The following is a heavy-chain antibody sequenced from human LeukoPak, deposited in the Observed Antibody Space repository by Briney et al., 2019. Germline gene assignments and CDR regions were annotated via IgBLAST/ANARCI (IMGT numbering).Heavy chain of an antibody. V-gene: IGHV4-39*01. J-gene: IGHJ6*03. D-gene: IGHD3-22*01. CDR1: GGSISSSSYY. CDR2: IYYSGST. Sequence: SETLSLTCTVSGGSISSSSYYWGWIRQPPGKGLEWIGSIYYSGSTYYNPSLKSRVTISVDTSKNQFSLKLSSVTAADTAVYYCARQLMIDYYYYYYYMDVWGRGTTVTISS. CDR3: ARQLMIDYYYYYYYMDV.